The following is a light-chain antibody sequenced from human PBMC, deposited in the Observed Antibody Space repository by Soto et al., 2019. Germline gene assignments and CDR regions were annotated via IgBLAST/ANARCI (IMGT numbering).Light chain of an antibody. Sequence: DIVMTQSPLSLPVTPGEPASISCRSSQSLLHSNGYNYLDWYLQKPGQSPQLLIYLGSIWASGVPDRFSGSGSGTDFTLEISRVEAEDVGVYYCMEVLQTPMYTFGQGTKLEIK. V-gene: IGKV2-28*01. CDR3: MEVLQTPMYT. CDR2: LGS. CDR1: QSLLHSNGYNY. J-gene: IGKJ2*01.